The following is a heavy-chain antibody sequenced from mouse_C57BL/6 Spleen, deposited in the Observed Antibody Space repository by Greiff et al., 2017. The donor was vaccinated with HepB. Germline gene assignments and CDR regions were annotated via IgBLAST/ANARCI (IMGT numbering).Heavy chain of an antibody. CDR3: ARLRSSYGYFDV. Sequence: VQLQQPGAELVKPGASVKLSCKASGYTFTSYWMHWVKQRPGQGLEWIGMIHPNSGSTNYNEKFKSKATLTVDKSSSTAYMQLSSLTSEDSAVYYCARLRSSYGYFDVWGTGTTVTVSS. J-gene: IGHJ1*03. CDR2: IHPNSGST. V-gene: IGHV1-64*01. CDR1: GYTFTSYW. D-gene: IGHD1-1*01.